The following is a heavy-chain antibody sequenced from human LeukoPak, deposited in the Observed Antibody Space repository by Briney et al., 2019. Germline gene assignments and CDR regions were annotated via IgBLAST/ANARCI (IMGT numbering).Heavy chain of an antibody. CDR2: INPNGGVT. CDR1: GYTFTDYY. J-gene: IGHJ4*02. D-gene: IGHD6-19*01. V-gene: IGHV1-2*02. CDR3: ARVLRSGWYFESGY. Sequence: ASVKVSCKASGYTFTDYYLHWVRQAPGQGLEWMGWINPNGGVTTYAQKFPSRVTLTRDTSISTAYMELTSLTSDDTAVYFGARVLRSGWYFESGYWGQGTLVTVSS.